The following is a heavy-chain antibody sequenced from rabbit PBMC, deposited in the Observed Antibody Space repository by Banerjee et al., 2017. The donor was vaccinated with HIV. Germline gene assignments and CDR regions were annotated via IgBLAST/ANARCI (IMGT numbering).Heavy chain of an antibody. CDR3: ASDDYPSSNYYMGGL. J-gene: IGHJ4*01. D-gene: IGHD8-1*01. CDR1: GFDLSSYYH. Sequence: QEQLVESGGGLVKPEGSLTLTCKASGFDLSSYYHMCWVRQAPGKGLELIACIYSDSGSSGKTYYASWAKGRFTITKTSSTTVTLQLNSLTAADTATYFCASDDYPSSNYYMGGLWGPGTLVTVS. CDR2: IYSDSGSSGKT. V-gene: IGHV1S45*01.